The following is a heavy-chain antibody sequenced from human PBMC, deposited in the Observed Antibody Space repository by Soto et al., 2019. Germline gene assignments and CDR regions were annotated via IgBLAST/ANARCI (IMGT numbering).Heavy chain of an antibody. CDR3: ARVWIFGVALYYFDY. V-gene: IGHV4-30-4*01. CDR1: GGSISSGDYY. CDR2: IYYSGST. J-gene: IGHJ4*02. D-gene: IGHD3-3*01. Sequence: SETLSLTCTVSGGSISSGDYYWSWIRQPPGKGLEWIGYIYYSGSTYYNPSLKSRVTISVDTSKNQFSLKLSSVTAADTAVYYCARVWIFGVALYYFDYWGQGTLVTV.